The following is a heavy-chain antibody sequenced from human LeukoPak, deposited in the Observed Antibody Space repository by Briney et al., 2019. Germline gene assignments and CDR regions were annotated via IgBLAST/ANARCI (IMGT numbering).Heavy chain of an antibody. D-gene: IGHD2-2*02. V-gene: IGHV5-10-1*01. CDR3: ARHYTDGEDY. CDR1: GYSFTNYW. J-gene: IGHJ4*02. Sequence: GESLKISCKGSGYSFTNYWIGWVRQMPGKGLEWMGRIDPTDSHTTYSPSFQGHVTTSADKSVSTAYLQWSSLKASDTAMYYCARHYTDGEDYWGQGTLVTVSS. CDR2: IDPTDSHT.